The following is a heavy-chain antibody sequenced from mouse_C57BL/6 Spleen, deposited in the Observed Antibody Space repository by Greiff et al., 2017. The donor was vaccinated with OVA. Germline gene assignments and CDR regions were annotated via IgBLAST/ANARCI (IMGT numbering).Heavy chain of an antibody. D-gene: IGHD2-5*01. CDR1: GYTFTDYN. J-gene: IGHJ3*01. CDR2: INPNNGGT. CDR3: ARRGNSNYAWFAY. Sequence: EVKLMESGPELVKPGASVKIPCKASGYTFTDYNMDWVKQSHGKSLEWIGDINPNNGGTIYNQKFKGKATLTVDKSSSTAYMELRSLTSEDTAVYYCARRGNSNYAWFAYWGQGTLVTVSA. V-gene: IGHV1-18*01.